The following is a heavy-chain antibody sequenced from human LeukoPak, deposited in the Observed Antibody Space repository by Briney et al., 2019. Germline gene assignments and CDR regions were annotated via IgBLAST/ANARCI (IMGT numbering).Heavy chain of an antibody. Sequence: EASVRVSCKASGYTFTGYYMHWVRQAPGQGLEWMGIINPSGGSTSYAEKVQGRVTMTRDTSISTAYMELSRLRADDTAVYYCPRGARLGYCSGGSCYGFDYWGQGTLVTVSS. CDR1: GYTFTGYY. CDR3: PRGARLGYCSGGSCYGFDY. CDR2: INPSGGST. V-gene: IGHV1-46*04. D-gene: IGHD2-15*01. J-gene: IGHJ4*02.